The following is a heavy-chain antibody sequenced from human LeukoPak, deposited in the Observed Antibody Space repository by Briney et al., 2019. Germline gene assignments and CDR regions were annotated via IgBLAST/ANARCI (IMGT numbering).Heavy chain of an antibody. CDR2: IPYDGSNQ. V-gene: IGHV3-30*18. CDR3: AKDPGYYYGSGSYDY. J-gene: IGHJ4*02. CDR1: GFTFSSYG. D-gene: IGHD3-10*01. Sequence: GRSLRLFCAASGFTFSSYGMHWVRQAPGKGLDWVAVIPYDGSNQYYADSVKGRFTISRDNSKNTLYLQMNSLRAEDTAVYYGAKDPGYYYGSGSYDYWGQGTLVTVSS.